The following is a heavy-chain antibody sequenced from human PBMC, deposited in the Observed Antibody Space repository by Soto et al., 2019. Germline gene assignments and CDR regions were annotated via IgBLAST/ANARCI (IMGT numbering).Heavy chain of an antibody. CDR1: GFTFSSYG. CDR2: ISYDGSNK. D-gene: IGHD2-15*01. CDR3: AKAFPPYSSMRVWFDP. Sequence: PGGSLRLSCAASGFTFSSYGMHWVRQAPGKGLEWVAVISYDGSNKYYADSVKGRFTISRDNSKNTLYLQMNSLRAEDTAVYYCAKAFPPYSSMRVWFDPWGQGTLVTVSS. J-gene: IGHJ5*02. V-gene: IGHV3-30*18.